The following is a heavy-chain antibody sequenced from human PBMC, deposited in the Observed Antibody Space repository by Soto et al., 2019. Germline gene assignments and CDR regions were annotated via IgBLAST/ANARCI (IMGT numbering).Heavy chain of an antibody. D-gene: IGHD6-6*01. J-gene: IGHJ4*02. Sequence: SETLSLTCTVSGGSISSYYWSWIRQPPGKGLEWIGYIYYSGSTNYNPSLKSRVTISVDTSKNQFSLKLSSVDTATYYCAHSIAPRLFDCWGQGTLVTSPQ. CDR2: IYYSGST. CDR3: AHSIAPRLFDC. CDR1: GGSISSYY. V-gene: IGHV4-59*01.